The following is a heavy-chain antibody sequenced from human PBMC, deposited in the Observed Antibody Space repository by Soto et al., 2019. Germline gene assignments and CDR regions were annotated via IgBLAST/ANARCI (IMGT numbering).Heavy chain of an antibody. CDR1: GFSLSNARMG. J-gene: IGHJ4*02. V-gene: IGHV2-26*01. Sequence: QVTLKESGPVLVKPTETLTLTCTVSGFSLSNARMGVSWIRQPPGKALEWLAHIFSNDEKSYSTSLKGRLTISKDTSKCQVVLTMTNMDPVDTATYYCARIGGDGQWLAQQDYWGQGTLVTVSS. CDR2: IFSNDEK. CDR3: ARIGGDGQWLAQQDY. D-gene: IGHD6-19*01.